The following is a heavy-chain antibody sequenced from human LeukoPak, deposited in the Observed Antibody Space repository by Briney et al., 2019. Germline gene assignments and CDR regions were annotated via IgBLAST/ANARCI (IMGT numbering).Heavy chain of an antibody. CDR2: VYTSGSA. D-gene: IGHD7-27*01. Sequence: SQTLSLTCTVSGGSISSASYYWSWIRQPAGKGLEWIGRVYTSGSANYNPSLKSRVTMSVDTSKDQFSLKVSSVTAADTAVYYCARVHLGIAGYWGQGTLVTVSS. V-gene: IGHV4-61*02. CDR3: ARVHLGIAGY. J-gene: IGHJ4*02. CDR1: GGSISSASYY.